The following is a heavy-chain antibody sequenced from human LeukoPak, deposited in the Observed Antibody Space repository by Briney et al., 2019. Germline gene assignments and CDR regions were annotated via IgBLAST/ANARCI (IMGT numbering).Heavy chain of an antibody. D-gene: IGHD6-13*01. J-gene: IGHJ4*02. CDR1: GGSISYY. CDR2: IYTSGST. Sequence: SETLSLTCSVSGGSISYYWSWIRQPAGKGLEWIGRIYTSGSTNFNPSLKSRVTMSVDPSKNQFSLKLSSVTAADTAVYYCARDPSSNWYSDYFGYWGRGTLVTVSS. V-gene: IGHV4-4*07. CDR3: ARDPSSNWYSDYFGY.